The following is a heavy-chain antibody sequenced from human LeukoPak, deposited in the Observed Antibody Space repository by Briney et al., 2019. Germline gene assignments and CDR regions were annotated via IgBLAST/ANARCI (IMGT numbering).Heavy chain of an antibody. Sequence: SETLSRTCTVSGGSISSYYWSWIRQPPGKGLEWIGYIYYSGSTNYNPSLKSRVTISVDTSKNQFSLKLSSVTAADTAVYYCARTLRYCSSTSCYWFDPWGQGTLVTVSS. CDR2: IYYSGST. V-gene: IGHV4-59*01. CDR3: ARTLRYCSSTSCYWFDP. D-gene: IGHD2-2*01. CDR1: GGSISSYY. J-gene: IGHJ5*02.